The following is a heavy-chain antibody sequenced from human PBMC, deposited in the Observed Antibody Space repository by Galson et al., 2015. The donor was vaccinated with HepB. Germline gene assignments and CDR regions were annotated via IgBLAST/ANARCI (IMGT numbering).Heavy chain of an antibody. CDR1: GFTFSDYY. CDR3: ARAALGWIDP. CDR2: ISLSSTTI. Sequence: SLRLSCAASGFTFSDYYMSWIRQAPGKGLEWVSYISLSSTTIYYADSVKGRFTTSRYNAKNSLYLQMNGLRVEDTAVYYCARAALGWIDPWGQGTLVTVSS. J-gene: IGHJ5*02. D-gene: IGHD6-25*01. V-gene: IGHV3-11*01.